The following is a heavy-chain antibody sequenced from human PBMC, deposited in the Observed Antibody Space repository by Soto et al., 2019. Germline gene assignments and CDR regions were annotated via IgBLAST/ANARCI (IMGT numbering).Heavy chain of an antibody. CDR3: ARDYTTVTTSGTYYYYGMDV. D-gene: IGHD4-4*01. J-gene: IGHJ6*02. CDR1: GFTFSSYS. CDR2: ISSSSSTI. Sequence: EVQLVESGGGLVQPGGSLRLSCAASGFTFSSYSINWVRQAPGKGLEWVSYISSSSSTIYYADSVKGRFTISRGNAKNSLHLQMNSLRDEDTAVYYCARDYTTVTTSGTYYYYGMDVWGQGTTVTVSS. V-gene: IGHV3-48*02.